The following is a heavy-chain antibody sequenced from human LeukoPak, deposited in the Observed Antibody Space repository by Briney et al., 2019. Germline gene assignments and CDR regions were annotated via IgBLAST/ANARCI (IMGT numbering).Heavy chain of an antibody. CDR1: GFIFSTYW. D-gene: IGHD5-24*01. J-gene: IGHJ4*02. CDR2: IKQDGSET. Sequence: GGSLRLSGAASGFIFSTYWMSWVRQVPGKGLECVANIKQDGSETHYVDSVKGRFTISRDNGRNSMYLQMNSLRAEDTAVYYCARLANGYNESWGQGTLVTVSS. V-gene: IGHV3-7*01. CDR3: ARLANGYNES.